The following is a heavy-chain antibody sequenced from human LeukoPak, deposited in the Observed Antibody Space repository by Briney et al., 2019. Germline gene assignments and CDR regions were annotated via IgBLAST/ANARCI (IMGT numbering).Heavy chain of an antibody. CDR2: ISGSGDRT. CDR3: ARDIELSI. Sequence: GGSLRLSCSASGLTFSSYAMSWVRQAPGKGLEWVSAISGSGDRTSYADSVKGRFTISRDNSKNTLYLQMSSLRAEDTAIFYCARDIELSIWGPGTMVTVSS. D-gene: IGHD5-12*01. J-gene: IGHJ3*02. CDR1: GLTFSSYA. V-gene: IGHV3-23*01.